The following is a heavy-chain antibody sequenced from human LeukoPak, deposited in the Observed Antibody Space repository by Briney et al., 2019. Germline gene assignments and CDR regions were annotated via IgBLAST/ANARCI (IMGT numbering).Heavy chain of an antibody. CDR2: IYYSGDT. D-gene: IGHD3-22*01. J-gene: IGHJ5*02. Sequence: SETLSLTCTVSRGSISGYSWRWIRQSPGGGLEWIGYIYYSGDTAYNPSLRSRVTLSVDTSKNQFSLKLSSVTAADTAVYYGAGTTKVSHYDSSGYYYRGSDNWFDPWGQGTLVTVSS. V-gene: IGHV4-59*03. CDR1: RGSISGYS. CDR3: AGTTKVSHYDSSGYYYRGSDNWFDP.